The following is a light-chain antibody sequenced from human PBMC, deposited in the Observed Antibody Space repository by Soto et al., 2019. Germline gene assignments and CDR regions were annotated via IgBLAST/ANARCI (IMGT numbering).Light chain of an antibody. J-gene: IGKJ1*01. V-gene: IGKV1-5*01. CDR3: QQYTSYSWT. Sequence: DIQMTQSPSTLSASVGDRVTITCRASQSINSWLAWYQQKPGKAPQILIYDASTLKSGVPSRFSASGSWTEFTLIISSLQPDDCATYYCQQYTSYSWTFGQGTKVDI. CDR1: QSINSW. CDR2: DAS.